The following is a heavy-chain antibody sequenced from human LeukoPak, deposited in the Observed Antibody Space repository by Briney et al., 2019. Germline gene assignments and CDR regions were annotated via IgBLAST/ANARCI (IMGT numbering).Heavy chain of an antibody. J-gene: IGHJ4*02. V-gene: IGHV1-46*01. CDR1: GYTFTSYY. CDR3: ARDKGDGYNDLGY. D-gene: IGHD5-24*01. CDR2: INPSGGRT. Sequence: SGKVSCKASGYTFTSYYMHWVRQAPGQGLEGMGVINPSGGRTRYAQKFQGRVTMTRDTSTSTVYMELSSLRSEDTAVYCCARDKGDGYNDLGYWGQGTLVTVSS.